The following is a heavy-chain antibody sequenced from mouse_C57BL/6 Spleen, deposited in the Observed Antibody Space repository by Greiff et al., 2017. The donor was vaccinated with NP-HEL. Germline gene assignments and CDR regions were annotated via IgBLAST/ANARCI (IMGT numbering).Heavy chain of an antibody. J-gene: IGHJ4*01. CDR1: GYAFSSYW. V-gene: IGHV1-80*01. Sequence: QQSGAELVKPGASVKISCKASGYAFSSYWMNWVKQRPGKGLEWIGQIYPGDGDTNYNGKFKGKATLTADKSSSTAYMQLSSLTSEDSAVYFCARKLDYYGSSPHAMDYWGQGTSVTVSS. CDR3: ARKLDYYGSSPHAMDY. CDR2: IYPGDGDT. D-gene: IGHD1-1*01.